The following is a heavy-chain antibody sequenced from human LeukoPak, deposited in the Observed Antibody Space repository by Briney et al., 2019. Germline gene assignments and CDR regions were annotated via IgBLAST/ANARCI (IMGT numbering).Heavy chain of an antibody. J-gene: IGHJ4*02. D-gene: IGHD3-10*01. CDR2: ISSSSSYM. V-gene: IGHV3-21*04. CDR1: GFTFSSYS. CDR3: AKLIDGSGSYYNVGIGY. Sequence: PGGSLRLSCAASGFTFSSYSMNWVRQAPGKGLEWVSSISSSSSYMYYADSVKGRFTISRDNSKNTLYLQMNSLRAEDTAVYYCAKLIDGSGSYYNVGIGYWGQGTLVTVSS.